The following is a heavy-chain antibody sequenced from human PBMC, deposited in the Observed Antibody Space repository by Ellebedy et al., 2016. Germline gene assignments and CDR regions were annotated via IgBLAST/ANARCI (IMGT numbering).Heavy chain of an antibody. Sequence: SETLSLXCSVSGYSISNGYYWGWIRQPPGKGLEWIGTIYHSGTTYYNPSLKSRVTISVDTSKNQFSLKLNSVSATDTAVYYCARVRSGWYHGAFDYWGQGTLVTVSS. CDR2: IYHSGTT. V-gene: IGHV4-38-2*02. CDR1: GYSISNGYY. D-gene: IGHD6-19*01. CDR3: ARVRSGWYHGAFDY. J-gene: IGHJ4*02.